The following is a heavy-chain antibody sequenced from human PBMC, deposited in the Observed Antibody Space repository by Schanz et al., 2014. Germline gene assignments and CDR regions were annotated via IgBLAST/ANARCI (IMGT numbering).Heavy chain of an antibody. V-gene: IGHV3-30*18. CDR2: ISYHGSER. Sequence: VQLVESGGGLVQPGGSLTLSCKGSGFDFRSYSLNWVRQAPGRGLEWVAVISYHGSERYSADSVKGRFTISRDNSKNTLYLQMNSLRTEDTAVYFCAKSYDTSGYSGFDYWGQGTLVTVSS. CDR3: AKSYDTSGYSGFDY. D-gene: IGHD3-22*01. CDR1: GFDFRSYS. J-gene: IGHJ4*02.